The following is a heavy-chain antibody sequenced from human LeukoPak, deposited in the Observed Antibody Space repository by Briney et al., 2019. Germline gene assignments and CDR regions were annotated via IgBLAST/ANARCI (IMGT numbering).Heavy chain of an antibody. V-gene: IGHV1-8*01. CDR2: MNPNSGNT. CDR1: GYPFSRYD. Sequence: GASVKVSCKASGYPFSRYDLNWVRLATGQGLEWMGWMNPNSGNTGYAQKFQGRVTMTRSTSISTAYMELSSLRSDDTAVYYCARSTVYCSGANCHNAFDIWGQGTMVTVSS. J-gene: IGHJ3*02. CDR3: ARSTVYCSGANCHNAFDI. D-gene: IGHD2-2*02.